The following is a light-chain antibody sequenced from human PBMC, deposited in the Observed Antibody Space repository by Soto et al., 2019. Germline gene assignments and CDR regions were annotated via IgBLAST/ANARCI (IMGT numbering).Light chain of an antibody. CDR3: QQYGNSPQT. CDR1: QSLSNNIY. CDR2: GAS. J-gene: IGKJ1*01. V-gene: IGKV3-20*01. Sequence: EIVLTHSPVTLSFSPGEIATLSFRAIQSLSNNIYLAWYQQEPCQPPRLLIYGASSRATGIPNRFSGSGSGTDFTLTISRLEPEDFAVYYCQQYGNSPQTFGQGTQVDIK.